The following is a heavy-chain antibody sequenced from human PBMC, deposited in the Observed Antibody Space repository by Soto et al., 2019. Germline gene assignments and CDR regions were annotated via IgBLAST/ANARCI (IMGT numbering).Heavy chain of an antibody. CDR3: ARDGDIVVVPAAIQDYYYRMDV. Sequence: PGGSLRLSCAASGFTFSSYGMHWVRQAPGKXLEWVAVIWYDGSNKYYADSAKGRFTISRDNSKNTLYLQMNSLRAEDTAVYYCARDGDIVVVPAAIQDYYYRMDVWGQGTTVTVSS. CDR1: GFTFSSYG. V-gene: IGHV3-33*01. CDR2: IWYDGSNK. J-gene: IGHJ6*02. D-gene: IGHD2-2*02.